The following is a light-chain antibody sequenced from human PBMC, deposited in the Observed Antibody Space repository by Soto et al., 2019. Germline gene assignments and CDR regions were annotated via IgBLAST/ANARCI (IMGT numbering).Light chain of an antibody. CDR3: SSYTTSSTVL. J-gene: IGLJ2*01. CDR2: RVT. Sequence: QSALTQPPSVSGSPGQSVTISCTGTSSDIGSHDRVSWYQQPPGTAPKLMIYRVTYRPSGVPDRFSGSKSGNTASLTISGLQAEDEGDYYCSSYTTSSTVLFGGGTQLTVL. V-gene: IGLV2-18*02. CDR1: SSDIGSHDR.